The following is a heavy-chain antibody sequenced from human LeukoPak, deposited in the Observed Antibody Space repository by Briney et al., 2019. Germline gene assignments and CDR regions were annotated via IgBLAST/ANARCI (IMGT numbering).Heavy chain of an antibody. CDR1: GGSISSYY. Sequence: SETLSLTCTVSGGSISSYYWSWIRQPPGKGLEWIGYIYYSGSTNYNPSLKSRVTISVDTSKNQFSLKLSSVTAADTAVYYCASLGYWGQGTLVTVSS. CDR3: ASLGY. V-gene: IGHV4-59*12. CDR2: IYYSGST. J-gene: IGHJ4*02.